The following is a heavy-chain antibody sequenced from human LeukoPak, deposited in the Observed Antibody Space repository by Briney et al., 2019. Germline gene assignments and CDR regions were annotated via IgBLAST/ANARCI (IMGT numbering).Heavy chain of an antibody. J-gene: IGHJ2*01. Sequence: PGGSLRLSCAASGFTFSSYAMSWVRQAPGKGLEWVSGISGSGGNTYHADSVKGRFTISRDNSKSTLYLQMNSLRGDDTAVYYCAKPGRGDGDYWYFDLWGRGTLVTVSS. CDR3: AKPGRGDGDYWYFDL. CDR2: ISGSGGNT. D-gene: IGHD3-10*01. V-gene: IGHV3-23*01. CDR1: GFTFSSYA.